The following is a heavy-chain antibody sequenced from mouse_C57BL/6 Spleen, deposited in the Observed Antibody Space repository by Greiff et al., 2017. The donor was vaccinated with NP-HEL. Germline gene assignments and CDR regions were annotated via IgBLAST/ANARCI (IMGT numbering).Heavy chain of an antibody. Sequence: VQLQQSGAELVMPGASVKLSCKASGYTFTSSWMHWVKQRPGQGLEWIGEIDPSDSYTNYNPKFKGKSTLTADTSSSTAYMQLSSLTSEDSAVYYCARGIYGGYYWFAYWGQGTLVTVSA. CDR1: GYTFTSSW. CDR2: IDPSDSYT. V-gene: IGHV1-69*01. CDR3: ARGIYGGYYWFAY. J-gene: IGHJ3*01. D-gene: IGHD2-3*01.